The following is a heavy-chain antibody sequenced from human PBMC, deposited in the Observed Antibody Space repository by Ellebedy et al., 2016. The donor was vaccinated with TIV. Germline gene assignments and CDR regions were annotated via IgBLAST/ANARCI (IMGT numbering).Heavy chain of an antibody. J-gene: IGHJ4*02. D-gene: IGHD4-17*01. CDR1: GFSLRSSGVT. CDR3: ARFLYGDFVKFFDS. Sequence: SGPTLVXPTQTLTLTCTFSGFSLRSSGVTVGWIRQPPGKALEWLALIYWSDDKRYSPSLKSRLTITKDTSKNQVVLTLTNMDPVDTATYYCARFLYGDFVKFFDSWGQGTLVTVSS. V-gene: IGHV2-5*01. CDR2: IYWSDDK.